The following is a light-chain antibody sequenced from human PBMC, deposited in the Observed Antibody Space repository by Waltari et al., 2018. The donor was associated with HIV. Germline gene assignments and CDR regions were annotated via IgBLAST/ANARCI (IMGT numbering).Light chain of an antibody. CDR1: NPNIGNNY. J-gene: IGLJ1*01. Sequence: QSVLTQPPSVSAAPRQKVTISCSGTNPNIGNNYVSWYQHRPGTAPTLLVYDNNRRPSGIPGRFSGSKSGTSATLGITGLQTGDEADYYCGAWDSSLTAYVFGSGTKVTVL. V-gene: IGLV1-51*01. CDR2: DNN. CDR3: GAWDSSLTAYV.